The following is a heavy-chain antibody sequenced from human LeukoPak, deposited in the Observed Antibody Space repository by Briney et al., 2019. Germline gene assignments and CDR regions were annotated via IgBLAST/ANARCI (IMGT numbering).Heavy chain of an antibody. V-gene: IGHV4-4*07. CDR1: GGSISNYC. D-gene: IGHD3-22*01. CDR3: ARVHYYDNSGYWFFDY. CDR2: IYITGST. Sequence: SETLSLTCTVSGGSISNYCWSWIRQSAGKGLEWIGRIYITGSTNYNPSLKSRVSMSLDTSKNQLSLKLSSVTAADTAVYYCARVHYYDNSGYWFFDYWGQGTLVTVSS. J-gene: IGHJ4*02.